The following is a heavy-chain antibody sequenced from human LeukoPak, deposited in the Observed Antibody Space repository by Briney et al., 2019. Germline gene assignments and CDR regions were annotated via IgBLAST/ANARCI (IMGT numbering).Heavy chain of an antibody. D-gene: IGHD2-8*01. Sequence: PSETLSLTCTVSGGSIRSYYWTWIRQPPGKGLEWIGYIYYSGSTNYKPSLKSRVTISVDTSKNQFSLKLSSVTAADTAVYYCARVKIMRWYFDLWGRGTLVTVSS. CDR3: ARVKIMRWYFDL. CDR2: IYYSGST. V-gene: IGHV4-59*12. J-gene: IGHJ2*01. CDR1: GGSIRSYY.